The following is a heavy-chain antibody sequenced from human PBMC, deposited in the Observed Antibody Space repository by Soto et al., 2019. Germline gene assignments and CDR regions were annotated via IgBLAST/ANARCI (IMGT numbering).Heavy chain of an antibody. V-gene: IGHV2-5*02. J-gene: IGHJ4*02. CDR2: IYWDDDK. CDR1: GFSLSSTRMA. CDR3: AHIVVAGVGYYFDY. Sequence: QITLKESGPTLVKPTQTLTLTCTFSGFSLSSTRMAVGWIRQPPGKALEWLALIYWDDDKRYSPFLKSRLTITKDTYNNQVVLTMSNMEPVDTARYYCAHIVVAGVGYYFDYWGQGTLVTVSS. D-gene: IGHD6-19*01.